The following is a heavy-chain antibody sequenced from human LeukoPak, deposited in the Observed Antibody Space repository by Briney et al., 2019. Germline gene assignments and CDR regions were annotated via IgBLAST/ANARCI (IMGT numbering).Heavy chain of an antibody. CDR1: GYTFTSYY. J-gene: IGHJ1*01. V-gene: IGHV1-46*01. CDR2: INPSGGST. Sequence: GASVKVSCKASGYTFTSYYMHWVRQAPGQGLEWMGIINPSGGSTSYAQKFQGRVTMTRDTSTSTVYMELSSLRSEDTAVYYCARASDYDILTGTPGYFQHWGQGTLVTVSS. CDR3: ARASDYDILTGTPGYFQH. D-gene: IGHD3-9*01.